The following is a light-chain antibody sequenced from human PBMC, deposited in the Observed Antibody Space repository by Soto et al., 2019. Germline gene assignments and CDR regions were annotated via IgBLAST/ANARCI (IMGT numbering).Light chain of an antibody. CDR2: DVS. Sequence: QSVLTQPASVSGSPGQSITISCTGTSSDVGAYNYDSWYQQYPGEAPKVIIYDVSHRPAGVSNRFSGSKSGNTASLTISGLQTQDEADYYCSSYTSATTYVFGTGNKVPVL. J-gene: IGLJ1*01. V-gene: IGLV2-14*01. CDR1: SSDVGAYNY. CDR3: SSYTSATTYV.